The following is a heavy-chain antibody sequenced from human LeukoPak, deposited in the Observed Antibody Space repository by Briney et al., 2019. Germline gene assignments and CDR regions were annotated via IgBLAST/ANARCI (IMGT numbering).Heavy chain of an antibody. CDR3: ARSHIGERGNWFDP. CDR1: GGSNSSYY. V-gene: IGHV4-59*01. D-gene: IGHD3-10*01. CDR2: IYYSGST. J-gene: IGHJ5*02. Sequence: SETLSLTCTVSGGSNSSYYWSWIRQPPGKGLEWIGYIYYSGSTNYNPSLKSRVTISVDTSKNQFSLKLSSVTAADTAVYYCARSHIGERGNWFDPWGQGTLVTVSS.